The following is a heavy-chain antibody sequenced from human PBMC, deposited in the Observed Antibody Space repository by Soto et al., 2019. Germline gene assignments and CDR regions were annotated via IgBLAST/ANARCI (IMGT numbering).Heavy chain of an antibody. CDR3: AASRGFYEAMDA. Sequence: QVQLVQSGAEVKKPGSSVKVSCMASGGAFRNYAVSWVRQAPGQGLEWMGAVMPTFGAGVYAQKFQGRLTIFADESTNTAYLNVSSLTFEAAAIYYCAASRGFYEAMDAWGQGTTLTVSS. V-gene: IGHV1-69*01. CDR1: GGAFRNYA. CDR2: VMPTFGAG. J-gene: IGHJ6*02. D-gene: IGHD3-22*01.